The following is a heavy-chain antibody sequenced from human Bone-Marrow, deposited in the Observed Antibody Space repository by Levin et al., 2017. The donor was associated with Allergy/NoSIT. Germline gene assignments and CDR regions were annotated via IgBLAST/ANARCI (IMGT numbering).Heavy chain of an antibody. Sequence: SETLSLTCAVYGGSFSGYYWSWIRQPPEKGLEWIGEINHSGSTSYNPSLKSRVTISVDTSKNQFSLKLSSVTAADTAIYYCARVMGYCGGSRCNRVYYGMDVWGQGTTVTVSS. D-gene: IGHD2-15*01. CDR1: GGSFSGYY. CDR2: INHSGST. CDR3: ARVMGYCGGSRCNRVYYGMDV. J-gene: IGHJ6*02. V-gene: IGHV4-34*01.